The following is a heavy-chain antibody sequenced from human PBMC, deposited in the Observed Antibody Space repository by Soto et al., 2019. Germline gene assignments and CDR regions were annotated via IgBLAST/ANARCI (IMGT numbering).Heavy chain of an antibody. J-gene: IGHJ6*02. CDR1: GGSISSGGYY. CDR3: ARGGHYSSWYEGYYHYGMDV. Sequence: SETLSLTCTVSGGSISSGGYYWSWIRQHPGKGLEWIGNIYYSGSTYYNPSLKSRVTILVDTSKNQFSLKLSSMTAADTAVYYCARGGHYSSWYEGYYHYGMDVWGQGTTVTVSS. V-gene: IGHV4-31*02. D-gene: IGHD6-13*01. CDR2: IYYSGST.